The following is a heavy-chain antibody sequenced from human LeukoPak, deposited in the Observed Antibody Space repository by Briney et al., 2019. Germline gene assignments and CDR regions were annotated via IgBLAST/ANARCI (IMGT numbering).Heavy chain of an antibody. J-gene: IGHJ4*02. CDR1: GFTFSSYW. Sequence: GGSLRLSCAASGFTFSSYWMSWVRQAPGKGLEWVAVISYDGSNKYYADSVKGRFTISRDNSKNTLYLQMNSLRAEDTAVYYCAKTVRSYTLGFYYFDYWGQGTLVTVSS. D-gene: IGHD4-17*01. CDR2: ISYDGSNK. V-gene: IGHV3-30*18. CDR3: AKTVRSYTLGFYYFDY.